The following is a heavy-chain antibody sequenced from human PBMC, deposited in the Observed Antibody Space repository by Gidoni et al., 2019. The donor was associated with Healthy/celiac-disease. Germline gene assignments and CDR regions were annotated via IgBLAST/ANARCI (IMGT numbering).Heavy chain of an antibody. J-gene: IGHJ4*02. CDR2: IWYDGSNK. D-gene: IGHD3-22*01. CDR1: GFTFSSYG. Sequence: QVQLVESGGGVVQPGRSLRLSCAASGFTFSSYGMHWVRQAPGKGLGWVAVIWYDGSNKYYADSVKGRFTISRDNSKNTLYLQMNSLRAEDTAVYYCARDPGYTSMIVGWGQGTLVTVSS. V-gene: IGHV3-33*08. CDR3: ARDPGYTSMIVG.